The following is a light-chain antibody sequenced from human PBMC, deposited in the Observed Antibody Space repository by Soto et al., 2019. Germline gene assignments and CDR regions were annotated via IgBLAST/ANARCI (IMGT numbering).Light chain of an antibody. CDR3: QSYDTSLSGAWV. Sequence: QSVLTQPPSVSGAPGQRVTISCTGSSSNIGAGYDVHWYQQFPGTAPKLLIYGTTSRPSGVPDRFSGSQSGTSASLAITGLQAGDEADYDCQSYDTSLSGAWVFGGGTKLTVL. J-gene: IGLJ3*02. V-gene: IGLV1-40*01. CDR1: SSNIGAGYD. CDR2: GTT.